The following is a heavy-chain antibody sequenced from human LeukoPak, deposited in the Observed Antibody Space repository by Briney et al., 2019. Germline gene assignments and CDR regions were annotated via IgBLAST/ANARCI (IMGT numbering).Heavy chain of an antibody. CDR3: ARDVHHYSGYSVAVDY. D-gene: IGHD6-25*01. J-gene: IGHJ4*02. V-gene: IGHV1-18*01. Sequence: ASVNVSCKASRYILTSYGISWVRQAPGHGLECMGWISAYNGNTNYAQKLQGRVTMTTDTSTNTAYMKLRSVRSDDTAVYYCARDVHHYSGYSVAVDYWGKGTMVTVSS. CDR2: ISAYNGNT. CDR1: RYILTSYG.